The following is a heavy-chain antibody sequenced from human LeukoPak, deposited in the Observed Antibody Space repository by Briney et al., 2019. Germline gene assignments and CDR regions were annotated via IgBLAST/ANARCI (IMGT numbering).Heavy chain of an antibody. D-gene: IGHD3-22*01. J-gene: IGHJ4*02. Sequence: PSETLSLTCAVYGGSFSGYYWSWIRQPPGKGLEWIGEINHSGSTNYNPSLKSRVTISVDTSKNQFSLKLSSVTAADTAVYYCARGPSSYYDSSGYSGRCYFDYWSQGTLVTVSS. CDR3: ARGPSSYYDSSGYSGRCYFDY. V-gene: IGHV4-34*01. CDR1: GGSFSGYY. CDR2: INHSGST.